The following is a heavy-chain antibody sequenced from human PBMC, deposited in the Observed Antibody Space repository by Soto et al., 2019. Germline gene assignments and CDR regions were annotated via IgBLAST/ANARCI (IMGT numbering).Heavy chain of an antibody. J-gene: IGHJ4*02. Sequence: QVPLVQSGAEVKKPGASVKVSCQASGYTFTSYGISWVRQAPGQGLEWMGWISAYNGNTNYAQKLQGRVTMTTDTSTSTAYMELRSLRSDDTAVYYCARGSLLGDYGEIDKNQIDYWGQGTLVTVSS. D-gene: IGHD4-17*01. CDR1: GYTFTSYG. CDR3: ARGSLLGDYGEIDKNQIDY. V-gene: IGHV1-18*01. CDR2: ISAYNGNT.